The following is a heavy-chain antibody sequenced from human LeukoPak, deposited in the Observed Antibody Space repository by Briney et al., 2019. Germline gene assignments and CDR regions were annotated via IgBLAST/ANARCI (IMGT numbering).Heavy chain of an antibody. Sequence: SETLSLTCAVYGGSFSGYYWSWIRQPPGKGLEWIGEINHSGSTNYNPSLKSRVTISVDTSKNQFSLKLSSVTAADTAVYYCARHSGARDGYNCWGQGTLVTVSS. J-gene: IGHJ4*02. CDR2: INHSGST. D-gene: IGHD5-12*01. V-gene: IGHV4-34*01. CDR1: GGSFSGYY. CDR3: ARHSGARDGYNC.